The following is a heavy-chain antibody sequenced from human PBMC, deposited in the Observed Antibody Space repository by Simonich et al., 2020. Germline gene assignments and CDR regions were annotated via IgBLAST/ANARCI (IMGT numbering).Heavy chain of an antibody. J-gene: IGHJ4*02. CDR2: IRGSGGST. CDR1: GFTFSSYA. V-gene: IGHV3-23*01. CDR3: AKRSGVSITGTFDY. D-gene: IGHD1-7*01. Sequence: EVQLLESGGGLVQPGGSLRLSCAASGFTFSSYAMSWVRQAPGKGLEWVAAIRGSGGSTYYADPVKGRFTISRDNSKNTLYLQMNSLRAEDTAVYYCAKRSGVSITGTFDYWGQGTLVTVSS.